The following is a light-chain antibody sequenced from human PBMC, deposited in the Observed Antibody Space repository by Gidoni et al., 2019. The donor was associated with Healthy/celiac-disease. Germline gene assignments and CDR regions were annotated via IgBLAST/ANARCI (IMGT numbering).Light chain of an antibody. J-gene: IGKJ2*01. CDR3: QQYNNWHL. CDR2: GAS. Sequence: IVMTHSPATLSVSPGESATLSCRASQSVSSNLAWYQKKPGQAPRLLIYGASTRATGIPDRCSGSGSGTEFTLTIRSLQSEDFAVYYCQQYNNWHLFGQGTKLEIK. V-gene: IGKV3-15*01. CDR1: QSVSSN.